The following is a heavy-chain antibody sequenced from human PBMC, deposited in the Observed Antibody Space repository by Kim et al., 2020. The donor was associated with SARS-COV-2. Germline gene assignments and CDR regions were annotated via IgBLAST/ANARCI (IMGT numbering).Heavy chain of an antibody. CDR1: GYSFTSHW. V-gene: IGHV5-10-1*01. CDR2: IDPTDSYT. CDR3: ARVLTSGLDY. D-gene: IGHD6-19*01. Sequence: GESLKISCNVSGYSFTSHWISWVRQMPGKGLEWMGRIDPTDSYTNYSPSFQGHVTISVDKSISTAYLQWSSLKASDTAIYYCARVLTSGLDYWGQGTLVTVSS. J-gene: IGHJ4*02.